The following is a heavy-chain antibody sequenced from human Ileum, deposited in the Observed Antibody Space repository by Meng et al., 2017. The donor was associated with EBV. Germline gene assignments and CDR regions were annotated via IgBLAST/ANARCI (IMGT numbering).Heavy chain of an antibody. J-gene: IGHJ4*02. CDR2: IQHSGST. V-gene: IGHV4-30-2*01. CDR3: ARAHPVVYFFDY. CDR1: GGSISSGGHS. Sequence: QLQLLDAGSGLVKPSQTLSLTCAVSGGSISSGGHSWSWIRQPPGKGLEWIGDIQHSGSTYYNPSLKSRVTISVDRSRNQFSLKLSSVTAADTAVYYCARAHPVVYFFDYWGQGALVTVSS. D-gene: IGHD4-23*01.